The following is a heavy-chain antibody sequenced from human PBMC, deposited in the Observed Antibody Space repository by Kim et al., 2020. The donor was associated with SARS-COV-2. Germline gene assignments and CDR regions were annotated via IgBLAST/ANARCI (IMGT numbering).Heavy chain of an antibody. V-gene: IGHV3-48*02. J-gene: IGHJ4*02. CDR3: ARELGYDYVWGSYRAAFDY. Sequence: GGSLRLSCAASGFTFSSYSMNWVRQAPGKGLEWVSYISSSSSTIYYADSVKGRFTISRDNAKNSLYLQMNSLRDEDTAVYYCARELGYDYVWGSYRAAFDYWGQGTLVTVSS. CDR1: GFTFSSYS. CDR2: ISSSSSTI. D-gene: IGHD3-16*02.